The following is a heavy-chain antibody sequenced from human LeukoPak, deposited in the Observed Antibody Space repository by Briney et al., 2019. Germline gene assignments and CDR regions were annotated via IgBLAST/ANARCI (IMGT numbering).Heavy chain of an antibody. CDR2: IIPIFGTA. V-gene: IGHV1-69*13. J-gene: IGHJ6*03. Sequence: SVKVSCKASGYTFTGYYMHWVRQAPGQGLEWMGGIIPIFGTANYAQKFQGRVTITADESTSTAYMELSSLRSEDTAVYYCARDGVAGIRFHYYMDVWGKGTTVTISS. CDR3: ARDGVAGIRFHYYMDV. D-gene: IGHD2-15*01. CDR1: GYTFTGYY.